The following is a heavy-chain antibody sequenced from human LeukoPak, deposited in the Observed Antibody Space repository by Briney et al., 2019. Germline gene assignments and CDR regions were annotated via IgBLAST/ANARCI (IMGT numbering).Heavy chain of an antibody. CDR1: GFTFSSYG. D-gene: IGHD1-26*01. CDR3: ARHLPPGTYGMDV. Sequence: GGSLRLSCAASGFTFSSYGMHWVRQAPGKGLEWVAVISYDGSNKYYADSVKGRFTISRDNSKNTLYLQMNSLRAEGTAVYYCARHLPPGTYGMDVWGQGTTVTVSS. J-gene: IGHJ6*02. CDR2: ISYDGSNK. V-gene: IGHV3-30*03.